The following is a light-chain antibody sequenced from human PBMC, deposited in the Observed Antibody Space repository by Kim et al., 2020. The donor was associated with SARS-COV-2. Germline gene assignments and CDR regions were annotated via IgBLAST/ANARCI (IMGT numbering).Light chain of an antibody. V-gene: IGKV3-11*01. CDR2: DAS. J-gene: IGKJ2*01. CDR3: PHRRTLPLT. CDR1: QYIDNW. Sequence: EIVLTQSTVTLSLSPGQRATLSCRASQYIDNWLAWYQQKPGQVPRLLIYDASSRATGIPARFSGSGSGTDFTLTLSSLAPEDFAVYYSPHRRTLPLTFGQGTKLEI.